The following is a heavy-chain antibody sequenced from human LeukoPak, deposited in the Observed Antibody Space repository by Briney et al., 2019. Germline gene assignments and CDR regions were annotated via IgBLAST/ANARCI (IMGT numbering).Heavy chain of an antibody. J-gene: IGHJ4*02. D-gene: IGHD3-10*01. CDR2: IHYSGST. Sequence: SDTLSLTCTVSGGSISGYYWNWVRQPPGKGLEWIGLIHYSGSTTYNPSLKSRLTMSVDTSKNQFSLKLSSVTAADTAVYYCARGEARGSGTVYVDYWGRGILVTVSS. V-gene: IGHV4-59*08. CDR3: ARGEARGSGTVYVDY. CDR1: GGSISGYY.